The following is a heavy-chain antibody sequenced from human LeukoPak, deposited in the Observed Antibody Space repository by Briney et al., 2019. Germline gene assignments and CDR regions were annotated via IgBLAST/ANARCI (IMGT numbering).Heavy chain of an antibody. D-gene: IGHD5-12*01. CDR1: GYSFTYYW. V-gene: IGHV5-51*01. CDR3: ARHGRSGYDLGDPY. Sequence: GESLKISCKGSGYSFTYYWIGWVRQMPGKGLEWMRIIYPGDSDTRYRPSFQGQVTISADKSISTAYLQWSSLKASDSAMYYCARHGRSGYDLGDPYWRQGTLVTVSS. J-gene: IGHJ4*02. CDR2: IYPGDSDT.